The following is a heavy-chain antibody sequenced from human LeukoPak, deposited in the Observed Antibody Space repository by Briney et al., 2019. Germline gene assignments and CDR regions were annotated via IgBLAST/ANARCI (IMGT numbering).Heavy chain of an antibody. V-gene: IGHV3-48*01. Sequence: GGSLRLSCSASGFTFNNYWMNWVRQAPGKGLEWVSYISSSSSTIYYADSVKGRFTISRDNAKNSLYLQMNSLRAEDTAVYYCARDLGQYYDFWSGYYPFDYWGQGTLVTVSS. CDR3: ARDLGQYYDFWSGYYPFDY. CDR1: GFTFNNYW. J-gene: IGHJ4*02. D-gene: IGHD3-3*01. CDR2: ISSSSSTI.